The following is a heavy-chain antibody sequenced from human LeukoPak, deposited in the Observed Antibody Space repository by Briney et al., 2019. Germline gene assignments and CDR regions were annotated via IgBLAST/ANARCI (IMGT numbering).Heavy chain of an antibody. J-gene: IGHJ4*02. CDR3: AGNRILTGYYLFDY. CDR2: ISSSGSTI. Sequence: GGSLRLSCAASRFPFSSSSMNWVRQAPGKGLEWVSYISSSGSTIYYADSVKGRFTISRDNAKNSLYLQMNSLRAEDTAVYYCAGNRILTGYYLFDYWGQGTLVTVSS. D-gene: IGHD3-9*01. V-gene: IGHV3-48*04. CDR1: RFPFSSSS.